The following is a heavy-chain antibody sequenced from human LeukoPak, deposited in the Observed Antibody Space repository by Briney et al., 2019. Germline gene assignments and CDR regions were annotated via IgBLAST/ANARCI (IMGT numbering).Heavy chain of an antibody. V-gene: IGHV4-34*01. CDR2: INHSGST. CDR1: GGSFSGYY. J-gene: IGHJ6*04. CDR3: ARVGRVPPYVMDV. Sequence: SETLSLTCAVYGGSFSGYYWGWIRQPPGKGLEWIGEINHSGSTNYNPSLKSRVTISVDTSKNQFSLKLSSVTAADTAVYYCARVGRVPPYVMDVGAKGTTATV. D-gene: IGHD1-1*01.